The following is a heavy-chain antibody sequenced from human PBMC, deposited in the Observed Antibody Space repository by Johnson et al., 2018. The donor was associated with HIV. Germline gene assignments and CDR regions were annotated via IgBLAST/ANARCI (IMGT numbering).Heavy chain of an antibody. CDR2: ISYDGSNK. J-gene: IGHJ3*02. V-gene: IGHV3-30*03. CDR3: AREESSSSRDGFDI. CDR1: GFTFSSYG. D-gene: IGHD6-6*01. Sequence: VQLVESGGGVVQPGRSLRLSCAASGFTFSSYGMHWVRQAPGKGLEWVAVISYDGSNKYYADSVKGRFTISRDNSKNTLYLQMNSLRAEDTAVYYCAREESSSSRDGFDIWGQGTMVTVSS.